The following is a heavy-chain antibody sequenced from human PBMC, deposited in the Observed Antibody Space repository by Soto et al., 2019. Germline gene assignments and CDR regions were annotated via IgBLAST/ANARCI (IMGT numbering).Heavy chain of an antibody. Sequence: EEQLVESGGGLVQPGGSLRLSCAASGFSFSTHYMNWVRQTPGKGLEWVSSINRDSTVIKYADSVKGRFTISRDNARNSLSLQMNSLRDEDTAVYYCLNGDYYVGPGTLVTVSS. CDR3: LNGDYY. J-gene: IGHJ4*02. CDR2: INRDSTVI. D-gene: IGHD3-16*01. V-gene: IGHV3-48*02. CDR1: GFSFSTHY.